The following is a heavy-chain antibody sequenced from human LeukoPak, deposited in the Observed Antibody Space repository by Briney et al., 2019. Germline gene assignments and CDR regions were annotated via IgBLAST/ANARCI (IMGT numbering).Heavy chain of an antibody. J-gene: IGHJ2*01. CDR3: AKDRELSWYFDL. D-gene: IGHD1-7*01. CDR2: ISGSGGST. CDR1: GFTFSSYA. Sequence: GGSLRLSCSASGFTFSSYAMSWVRQAPGKGLEWVSAISGSGGSTYYADSVKGRFTISRDNSKNTLYLQMNSLRAEDTAVYYCAKDRELSWYFDLWGRGTLVTVSS. V-gene: IGHV3-23*01.